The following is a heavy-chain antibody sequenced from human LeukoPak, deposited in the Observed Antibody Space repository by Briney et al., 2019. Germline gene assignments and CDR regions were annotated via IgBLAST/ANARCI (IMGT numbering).Heavy chain of an antibody. CDR2: IKQDGSEK. J-gene: IGHJ4*02. V-gene: IGHV3-7*01. CDR1: GFTFSSYW. CDR3: ARDQYYYDSSGYYWGALDY. Sequence: GGSLRLSCAASGFTFSSYWMSWVRQAPGKGLEWVANIKQDGSEKYYVDSVKGRFTISRDNAKSSLYLQMNSLRAEDTAVYYCARDQYYYDSSGYYWGALDYWGQGTLVTVSS. D-gene: IGHD3-22*01.